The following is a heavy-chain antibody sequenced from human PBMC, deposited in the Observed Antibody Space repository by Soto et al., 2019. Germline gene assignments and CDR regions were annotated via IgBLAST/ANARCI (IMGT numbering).Heavy chain of an antibody. CDR3: AKEVFLAGTNYYYGMDV. V-gene: IGHV3-30*18. Sequence: QVQLVESGGGVVQPGRSLRLSCAASGFTFSSYGMHWVRQAPGKGLEWVAFISYDGSNKYYADSVKGRFTISRDNSKNTLYLQMNSLRAEDTAVYYCAKEVFLAGTNYYYGMDVWGQGTTVTVSS. J-gene: IGHJ6*02. CDR2: ISYDGSNK. D-gene: IGHD6-19*01. CDR1: GFTFSSYG.